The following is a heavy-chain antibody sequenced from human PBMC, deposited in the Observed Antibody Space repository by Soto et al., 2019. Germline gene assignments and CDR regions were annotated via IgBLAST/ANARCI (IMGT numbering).Heavy chain of an antibody. CDR2: IYYSGST. CDR1: GGSISSSSYY. J-gene: IGHJ4*02. V-gene: IGHV4-39*01. Sequence: QLQLQESGPGLVKPSETLSLTCTVSGGSISSSSYYWGWIRQPPGKGLEWIGSIYYSGSTYYNPSRKSRVTISVDTSKNQVSRKLSSVTAADTAVDYCARYESSRVSSVIDYWGQGTLVTVSS. D-gene: IGHD3-22*01. CDR3: ARYESSRVSSVIDY.